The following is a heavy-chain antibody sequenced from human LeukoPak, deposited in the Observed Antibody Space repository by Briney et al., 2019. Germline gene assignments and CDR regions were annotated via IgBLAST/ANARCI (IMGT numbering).Heavy chain of an antibody. Sequence: ASVTVSCKASGYTFTSYAMHWVRQAPGQRLEWMGWITAGNGNTKYSQKFQGRVAITMDTSASTAYMELSSLRSEDTVVYYCARGPEYSIGWYYFDYWGQGTLVTVSS. V-gene: IGHV1-3*01. CDR2: ITAGNGNT. J-gene: IGHJ4*02. CDR3: ARGPEYSIGWYYFDY. D-gene: IGHD6-19*01. CDR1: GYTFTSYA.